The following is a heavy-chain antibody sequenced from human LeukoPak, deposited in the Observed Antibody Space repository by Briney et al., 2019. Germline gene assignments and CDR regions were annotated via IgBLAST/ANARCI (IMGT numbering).Heavy chain of an antibody. CDR2: INAGNGNT. CDR3: AWRTSSSSWYFDY. J-gene: IGHJ4*02. CDR1: GYTFTSYA. V-gene: IGHV1-3*01. D-gene: IGHD6-13*01. Sequence: GASVKVSCKASGYTFTSYAMHWVRQAPGQRLEWMGWINAGNGNTKYSQKFQGRATITRDTSASTAYMELSSLRSEDTAVYYCAWRTSSSSWYFDYWGQGTLVTVSS.